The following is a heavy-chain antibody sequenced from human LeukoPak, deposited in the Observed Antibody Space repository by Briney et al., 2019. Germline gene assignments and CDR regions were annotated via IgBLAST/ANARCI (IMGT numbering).Heavy chain of an antibody. Sequence: PSETLSLTCAVYGGSFSGYYWSWIRQPPGKGLEWIGEINHSGSTNYNPSLKSRVTISVDTSKNQFSLKLSSVTAADTAVYYCARGDFTTIDCWGQGTLVTVSS. V-gene: IGHV4-34*01. CDR1: GGSFSGYY. CDR3: ARGDFTTIDC. D-gene: IGHD1-1*01. CDR2: INHSGST. J-gene: IGHJ4*02.